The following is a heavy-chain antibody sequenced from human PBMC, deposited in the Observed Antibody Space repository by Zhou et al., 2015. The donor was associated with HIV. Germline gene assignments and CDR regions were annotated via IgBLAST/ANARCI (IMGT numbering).Heavy chain of an antibody. CDR3: AKRAGSTYGYIWGSYGSFDF. V-gene: IGHV3-NL1*01. CDR2: ISGSVDSR. D-gene: IGHD3-16*01. CDR1: GFTFRTYG. Sequence: HLVESGGGVVQPGRSLRLSCAASGFTFRTYGMHWVRQAPGKGLEWVAGISGSVDSRFYADSVKGRFTISRDDSKNTLYLQMDSLRVEDTATYYCAKRAGSTYGYIWGSYGSFDFWGQGTLVTVSS. J-gene: IGHJ4*02.